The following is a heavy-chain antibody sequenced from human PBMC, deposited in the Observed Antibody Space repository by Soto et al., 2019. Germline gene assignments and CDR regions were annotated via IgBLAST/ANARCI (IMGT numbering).Heavy chain of an antibody. J-gene: IGHJ5*02. V-gene: IGHV1-18*01. Sequence: GASVKVSCKASGYTFTSYGISWVRQAPGQGLEWMGWISAYNGNTNYAQKLQGRATMTTDTSTSTAYMELRSLRSDDTAVYYCASSTTVHGWFDPWGQGTLVTVSS. D-gene: IGHD3-10*01. CDR3: ASSTTVHGWFDP. CDR2: ISAYNGNT. CDR1: GYTFTSYG.